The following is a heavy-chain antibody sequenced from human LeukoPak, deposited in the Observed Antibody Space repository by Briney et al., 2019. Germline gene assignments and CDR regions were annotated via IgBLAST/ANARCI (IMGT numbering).Heavy chain of an antibody. Sequence: GGSLRLSCAASGFTFSSYAMSWVRRAPGKGLEWVSAISGSGGSTYYADSVKGRFTISRDNSKNTLYLQMNSLRAEDTAVYYCARDVFGPLRGSYYFDYWGQGTLVTVSS. CDR1: GFTFSSYA. J-gene: IGHJ4*02. V-gene: IGHV3-23*01. CDR3: ARDVFGPLRGSYYFDY. D-gene: IGHD1-26*01. CDR2: ISGSGGST.